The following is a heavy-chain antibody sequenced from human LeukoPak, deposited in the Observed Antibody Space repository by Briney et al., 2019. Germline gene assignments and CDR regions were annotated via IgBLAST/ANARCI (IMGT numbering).Heavy chain of an antibody. CDR2: ISWNSGSI. CDR3: AREHGGPLAYYDFWSGHMEEGLD. D-gene: IGHD3-3*01. CDR1: GFTVSSNY. Sequence: QAGGSLRLSCAASGFTVSSNYMSWVRQAPGKGLEWVSGISWNSGSIGYADSVKGRFTISRDNAKNSLYLQMNSLRAEDTAVYYCAREHGGPLAYYDFWSGHMEEGLDWGQGTLVTVSS. V-gene: IGHV3-9*01. J-gene: IGHJ4*02.